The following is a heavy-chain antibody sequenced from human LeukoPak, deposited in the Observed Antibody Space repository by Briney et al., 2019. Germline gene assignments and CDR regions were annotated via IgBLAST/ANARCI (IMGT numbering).Heavy chain of an antibody. V-gene: IGHV3-7*01. CDR3: ARDLERKRGFDP. D-gene: IGHD6-25*01. CDR2: IKQDGSDK. CDR1: GFTFSSNW. J-gene: IGHJ5*02. Sequence: PGGSLRLSCAASGFTFSSNWMSWVRQAPGMGLEWVANIKQDGSDKNYVDSVKGRFTISRDNAKNSLYLQMNSLRAEGTAVYYCARDLERKRGFDPWGQGTLVTVSS.